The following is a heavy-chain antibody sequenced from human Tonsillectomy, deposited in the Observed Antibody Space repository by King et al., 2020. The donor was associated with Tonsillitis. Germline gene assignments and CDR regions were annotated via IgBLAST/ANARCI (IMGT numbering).Heavy chain of an antibody. Sequence: QLVQSGAEVKKPGASVKVSCKASGYTFTSCVISWVRQAPGQGLEWMGWISVYNGNTKYAQKLQGSVTMTTDTSTSTAYMALRRMRSADTAVYYCAIDLNSSVRWFDPWGQGTLVTVSS. V-gene: IGHV1-18*04. CDR3: AIDLNSSVRWFDP. CDR1: GYTFTSCV. J-gene: IGHJ5*02. D-gene: IGHD1-7*01. CDR2: ISVYNGNT.